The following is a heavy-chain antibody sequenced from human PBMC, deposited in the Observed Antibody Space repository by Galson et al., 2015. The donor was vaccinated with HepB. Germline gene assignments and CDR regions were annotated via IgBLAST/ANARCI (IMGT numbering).Heavy chain of an antibody. CDR2: INPSGGST. V-gene: IGHV1-46*01. J-gene: IGHJ4*02. D-gene: IGHD3-22*01. Sequence: SVKVSCKASGYTFTSYYMHWVRQAPGQGLEWMGIINPSGGSTSYAQKFQGRVTMTRDTSTSTVYMELSSLRSEDTAVYYCARVGYYDSSGSLLDDYWGQGALVTVSS. CDR3: ARVGYYDSSGSLLDDY. CDR1: GYTFTSYY.